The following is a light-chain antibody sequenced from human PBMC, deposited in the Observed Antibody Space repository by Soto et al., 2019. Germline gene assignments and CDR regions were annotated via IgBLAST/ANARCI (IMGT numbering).Light chain of an antibody. V-gene: IGKV1-33*01. Sequence: DIQMTQSPSSLSASVGDRVTITCQASQDISNYLNWYQQKPGKAPKLLIYDASNLETGVPSRFSGSGSGTDFTFTISILQPEDIATYYCQPYDNLPRGFGQGTKVEIK. J-gene: IGKJ1*01. CDR1: QDISNY. CDR2: DAS. CDR3: QPYDNLPRG.